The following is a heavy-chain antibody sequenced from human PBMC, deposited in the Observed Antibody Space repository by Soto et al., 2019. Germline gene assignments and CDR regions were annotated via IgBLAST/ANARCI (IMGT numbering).Heavy chain of an antibody. CDR3: ARLMGYYFDY. CDR1: GGSISSGGYS. Sequence: PWETLSLTCAVSGGSISSGGYSWSWIRQPPGKGLEWIGYIYHSGSTYYNPSLKSRVTISVDRSKNQLSLKLSSVTAADTAVYYCARLMGYYFDYWGQGTLVTVSS. D-gene: IGHD3-16*01. CDR2: IYHSGST. V-gene: IGHV4-30-2*01. J-gene: IGHJ4*02.